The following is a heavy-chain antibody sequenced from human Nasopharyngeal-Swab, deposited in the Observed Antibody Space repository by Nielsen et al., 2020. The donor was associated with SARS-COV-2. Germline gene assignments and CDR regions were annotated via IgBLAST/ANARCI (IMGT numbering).Heavy chain of an antibody. Sequence: VRQMPGKGLEWIGSIYYSGSTYYNPSLKSRVTISVDTSKSQFSLKLSSVTAADTAVYYCARQGTRCSGGSCYWDAFDIWGQGTMVTVSS. V-gene: IGHV4-39*01. CDR3: ARQGTRCSGGSCYWDAFDI. D-gene: IGHD2-15*01. J-gene: IGHJ3*02. CDR2: IYYSGST.